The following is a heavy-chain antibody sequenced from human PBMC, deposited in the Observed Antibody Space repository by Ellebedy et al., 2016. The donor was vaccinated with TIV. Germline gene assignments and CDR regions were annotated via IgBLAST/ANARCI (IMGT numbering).Heavy chain of an antibody. CDR1: GYTFTNFS. J-gene: IGHJ4*02. D-gene: IGHD3-10*01. Sequence: ASVKVSXKASGYTFTNFSITWVRQVPGQGLEWMGFVNTFSGNTKYAQKFQGRVSMTTDSSTHTDYMDLRSLRSDDTAMYYCGKASGWGYGENWGQGTLVTVSS. V-gene: IGHV1-18*01. CDR3: GKASGWGYGEN. CDR2: VNTFSGNT.